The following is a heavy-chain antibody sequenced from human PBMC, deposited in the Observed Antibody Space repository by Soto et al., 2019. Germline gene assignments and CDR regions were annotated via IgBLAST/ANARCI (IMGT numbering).Heavy chain of an antibody. D-gene: IGHD5-12*01. CDR3: AKDSQIVATLYYFDY. CDR1: GFTFDDYA. V-gene: IGHV3-9*01. J-gene: IGHJ4*02. CDR2: ISWNSGSI. Sequence: GGSLRLSCAASGFTFDDYAMHWVRQAPGKGLEWVSGISWNSGSIGYADSVKGRFTISRDNAKNSLYLQMNSLRAEDTALYYCAKDSQIVATLYYFDYWGQGTLVTVSS.